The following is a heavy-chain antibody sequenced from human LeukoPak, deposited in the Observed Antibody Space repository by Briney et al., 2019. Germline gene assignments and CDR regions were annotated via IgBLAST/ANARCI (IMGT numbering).Heavy chain of an antibody. D-gene: IGHD4-17*01. CDR3: GQDPNGNYIGAFDF. CDR1: GLIFHNYA. J-gene: IGHJ3*01. V-gene: IGHV3-23*01. CDR2: ILGGGGT. Sequence: GGSLGLSCAASGLIFHNYALVWIRRAPGKGPEWVSAILGGGGTFYADAVKGRFTISRDNSKNTLYLQMNSLRAEDTATYYCGQDPNGNYIGAFDFWGRGTMVTVSS.